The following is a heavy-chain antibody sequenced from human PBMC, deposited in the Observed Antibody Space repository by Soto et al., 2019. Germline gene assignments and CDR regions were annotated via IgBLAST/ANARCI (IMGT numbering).Heavy chain of an antibody. Sequence: PGGSLRLSCVASGFTFSSYEMNWVRRAPGRGLEWVSYISSSGRIIYYADSVRGRFTISRDNAKNSLYLQMNSLRAEDTAVYYCARGGHCSGGTCYPSWFDPWGQGTLVTVSS. CDR3: ARGGHCSGGTCYPSWFDP. J-gene: IGHJ5*02. D-gene: IGHD2-15*01. CDR2: ISSSGRII. V-gene: IGHV3-48*03. CDR1: GFTFSSYE.